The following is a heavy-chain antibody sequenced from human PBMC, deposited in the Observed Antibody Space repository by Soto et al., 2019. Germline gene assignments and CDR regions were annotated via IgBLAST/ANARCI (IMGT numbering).Heavy chain of an antibody. CDR1: GFTISDSA. V-gene: IGHV3-73*02. CDR3: TRRSEYDSGGYYYAYDY. Sequence: EVQVVESGGGLVQPGGSLTLSCAASGFTISDSAMHWVRQASGKGLEWLGRIRSKANNFATAYAASVKGRFTISRDDAKNTVYLQMNSLNSEDTAVYYCTRRSEYDSGGYYYAYDYWGQGTRVTVSS. J-gene: IGHJ4*02. CDR2: IRSKANNFAT. D-gene: IGHD3-22*01.